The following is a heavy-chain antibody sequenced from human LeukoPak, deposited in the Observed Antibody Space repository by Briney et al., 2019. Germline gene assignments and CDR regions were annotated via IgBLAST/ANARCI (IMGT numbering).Heavy chain of an antibody. CDR3: ARAGGNYSSGWYSYYYYGMDV. J-gene: IGHJ6*02. Sequence: ASVKVSCTASGYTFTGYYMHWVRQAPGQGLEWMGWINPNSGGTNYAQKFQGRVTMTRDTSISTAYMELSRLRSDDTAVYYCARAGGNYSSGWYSYYYYGMDVWGQGTTVTVSS. V-gene: IGHV1-2*02. D-gene: IGHD6-19*01. CDR2: INPNSGGT. CDR1: GYTFTGYY.